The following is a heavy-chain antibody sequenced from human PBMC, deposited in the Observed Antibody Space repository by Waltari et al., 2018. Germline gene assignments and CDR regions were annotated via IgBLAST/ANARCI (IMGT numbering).Heavy chain of an antibody. CDR2: VDPEDGET. J-gene: IGHJ4*02. D-gene: IGHD3-9*01. CDR3: ATGKRYTRDY. V-gene: IGHV1-69-2*01. Sequence: EVQLVQSGAAVKKPGAPVKIACKASGYTFTDSYSHWVQQAPVKGLEWMGRVDPEDGETIYAEKFQGRVTITADTSTDTAYMELSSLRSEDTAVYYCATGKRYTRDYWGQGTLVTVSS. CDR1: GYTFTDSY.